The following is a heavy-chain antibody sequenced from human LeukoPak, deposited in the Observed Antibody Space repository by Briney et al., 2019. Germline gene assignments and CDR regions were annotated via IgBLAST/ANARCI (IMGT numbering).Heavy chain of an antibody. V-gene: IGHV4-38-2*02. CDR3: ARVVAAAGNNWFDP. D-gene: IGHD6-13*01. J-gene: IGHJ5*02. CDR2: IYHSGST. CDR1: GYSISSGYY. Sequence: PSETLSLTCTVSGYSISSGYYWGWIRQPPGKGLEWIGSIYHSGSTYYNPSLKSRVTISVDTSKNQFSLKLSSVTAADTAVYYCARVVAAAGNNWFDPWGQGTLVTLSS.